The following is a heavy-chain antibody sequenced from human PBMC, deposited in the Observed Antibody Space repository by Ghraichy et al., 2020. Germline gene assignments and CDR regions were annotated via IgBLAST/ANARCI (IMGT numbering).Heavy chain of an antibody. CDR2: IYTDVSTA. J-gene: IGHJ4*02. Sequence: GESLNTSCAVSGITFTDYWLHWVRQAPGKGLVWVSRIYTDVSTATYADSVKGRFTISRDNAKNTLYLQMNSLRADDTAVYYCATSAVTYYGTALDYWGQGNLVTVSS. V-gene: IGHV3-74*01. D-gene: IGHD4-17*01. CDR3: ATSAVTYYGTALDY. CDR1: GITFTDYW.